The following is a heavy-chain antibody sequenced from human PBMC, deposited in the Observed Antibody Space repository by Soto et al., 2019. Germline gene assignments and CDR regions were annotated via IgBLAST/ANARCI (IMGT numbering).Heavy chain of an antibody. V-gene: IGHV4-39*01. Sequence: SETLSLTCTVPGGSISSSSYYWGWIRQPPGKGLEWIGSIYYSGSTYYNPSLKSRVTISVDTSKNQFSLKLSSVTAADTAVYYCARHGGYCSSTSCYVHYSGMDVWGQGTTVTVSS. CDR3: ARHGGYCSSTSCYVHYSGMDV. J-gene: IGHJ6*02. D-gene: IGHD2-2*01. CDR1: GGSISSSSYY. CDR2: IYYSGST.